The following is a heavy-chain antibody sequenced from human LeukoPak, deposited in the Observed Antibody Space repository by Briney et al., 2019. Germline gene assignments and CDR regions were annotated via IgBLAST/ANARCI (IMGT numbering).Heavy chain of an antibody. CDR2: INPNSGGT. Sequence: ASVKVSCKASGYTFTGYYMHWVRQAPGQGLEWMGWINPNSGGTNYAQKFQGWVPMTRDTSISTAYMELSRLRSDDTAVYYCAREVDSSSWYGGNWFDPWGQGALVTVSS. V-gene: IGHV1-2*04. D-gene: IGHD6-13*01. CDR1: GYTFTGYY. CDR3: AREVDSSSWYGGNWFDP. J-gene: IGHJ5*02.